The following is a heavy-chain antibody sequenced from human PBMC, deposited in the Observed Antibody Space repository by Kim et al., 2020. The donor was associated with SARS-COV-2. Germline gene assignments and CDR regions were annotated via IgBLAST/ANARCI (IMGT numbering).Heavy chain of an antibody. CDR3: AKGVGLSDDKHWFDP. CDR2: INWYSGSI. J-gene: IGHJ5*02. CDR1: GFTFGDYP. V-gene: IGHV3-9*01. Sequence: GGSLRLSCAASGFTFGDYPMHWVRQAPGKGLEWVSSINWYSGSIGYADSVKGRFTISRDNAKNSLYLQMNSLRPEDTAFYYCAKGVGLSDDKHWFDPWG. D-gene: IGHD1-1*01.